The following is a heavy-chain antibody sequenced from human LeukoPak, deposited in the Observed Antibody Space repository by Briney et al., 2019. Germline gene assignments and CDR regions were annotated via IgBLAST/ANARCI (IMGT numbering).Heavy chain of an antibody. Sequence: ASVKVSCKASGGTFSSYAISWVRQAPGQGLEWMGRIIPILGIANYAQKFQGRVTITADKSTSIAYMELSSLRSEDTAVYYCARVGEDSGSYGVNYFDYWGQGTLVTVSS. V-gene: IGHV1-69*04. CDR3: ARVGEDSGSYGVNYFDY. D-gene: IGHD1-26*01. CDR2: IIPILGIA. CDR1: GGTFSSYA. J-gene: IGHJ4*02.